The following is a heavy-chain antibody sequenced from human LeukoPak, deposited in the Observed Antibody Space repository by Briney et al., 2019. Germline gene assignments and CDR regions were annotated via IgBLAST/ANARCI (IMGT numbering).Heavy chain of an antibody. J-gene: IGHJ4*02. CDR1: GFTFNDYG. CDR2: FTWNADNT. D-gene: IGHD6-19*01. CDR3: ARDWRSGYSIDN. Sequence: PGGSLRLSLAASGFTFNDYGMGGVPQVPGRGLGGFSGFTWNADNTGYAEAVKGRFTLSRDNAKNSLYLQMNRLRAEDTALYYCARDWRSGYSIDNWGQGTLVTVSS. V-gene: IGHV3-20*03.